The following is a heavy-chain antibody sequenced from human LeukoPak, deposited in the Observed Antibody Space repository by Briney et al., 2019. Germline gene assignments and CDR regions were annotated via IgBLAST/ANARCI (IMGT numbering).Heavy chain of an antibody. CDR1: GFTFSTYG. D-gene: IGHD5-24*01. CDR3: AKGGVPMATSLIHH. CDR2: ISGDGRST. V-gene: IGHV3-23*01. J-gene: IGHJ1*01. Sequence: GGSLRLSCAASGFTFSTYGMNWVRQAPGKGLEWVSSISGDGRSTYRADSVKGRFAISRDNSKNTLYLQMNRLRADDTAVYYCAKGGVPMATSLIHHWGQGTLVIVSS.